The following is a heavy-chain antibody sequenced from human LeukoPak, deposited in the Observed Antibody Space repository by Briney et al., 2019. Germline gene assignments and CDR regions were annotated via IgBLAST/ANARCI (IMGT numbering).Heavy chain of an antibody. CDR2: ISGSGGST. D-gene: IGHD3-22*01. CDR3: AKDRPPSYYYYSILLLGECDY. J-gene: IGHJ4*02. V-gene: IGHV3-23*01. Sequence: GGSLRLSCAASGFTFSSYSMDWVRQAPGKGLEGVSAISGSGGSTYYADSVKGRFTISRDNSKNTLYLQMNSLRAEDTAVYYCAKDRPPSYYYYSILLLGECDYWGQGTLVTVSS. CDR1: GFTFSSYS.